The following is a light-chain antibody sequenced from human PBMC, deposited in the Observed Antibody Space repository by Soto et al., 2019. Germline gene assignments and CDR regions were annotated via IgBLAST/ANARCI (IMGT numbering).Light chain of an antibody. J-gene: IGKJ1*01. CDR3: QKYNSVPWT. CDR2: AAS. Sequence: DIQMTQSPSSLSASVGDRVTITCRASQGISNHLAWYQQKPGKAPKLLMYAASTLQSGVPSRFSGSGSGTDFTLTISSLQTEDVATYYCQKYNSVPWTFGHGTKVEIK. CDR1: QGISNH. V-gene: IGKV1-27*01.